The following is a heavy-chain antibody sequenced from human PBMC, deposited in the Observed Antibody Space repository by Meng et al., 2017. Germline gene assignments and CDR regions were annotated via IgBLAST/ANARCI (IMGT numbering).Heavy chain of an antibody. J-gene: IGHJ4*02. Sequence: GESLKISCAASGFTFSSYAMSWVRQAPGKGLEWVSAISGSGGSTYYADSVKGRFTISRDNSKNTLYLQMNSLRAEDTAVYYCAKDLWGDIVVVVAAHDYWGQATLVTVSS. CDR3: AKDLWGDIVVVVAAHDY. D-gene: IGHD2-15*01. CDR2: ISGSGGST. CDR1: GFTFSSYA. V-gene: IGHV3-23*01.